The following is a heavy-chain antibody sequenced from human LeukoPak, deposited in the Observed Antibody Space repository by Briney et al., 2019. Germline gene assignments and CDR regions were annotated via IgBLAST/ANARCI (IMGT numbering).Heavy chain of an antibody. J-gene: IGHJ4*02. Sequence: GGSPRLSCISSGLTYNRDWMGWLRQAPGKGLEWLAHIKPDESRIFYADSVKGRFAISRDNAKNTLYLQMNSLRAEDTAVYYCAKTRPLGSSSWSHGDYWGQGTLVTVSS. V-gene: IGHV3-7*03. D-gene: IGHD6-13*01. CDR1: GLTYNRDW. CDR3: AKTRPLGSSSWSHGDY. CDR2: IKPDESRI.